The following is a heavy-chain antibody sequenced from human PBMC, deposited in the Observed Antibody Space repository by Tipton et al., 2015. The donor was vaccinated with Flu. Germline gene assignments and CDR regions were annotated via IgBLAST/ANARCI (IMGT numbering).Heavy chain of an antibody. CDR3: ARGFPVAEVDY. Sequence: TLSLTCTVSGGSISSGGYYWSWIRQHPGKGLEWIGYIYYSGSTYYNPSLKSRVTISVDTSKNQFSLKLSSVTAADTAVYYCARGFPVAEVDYWGQGTLVTVSS. CDR1: GGSISSGGYY. CDR2: IYYSGST. J-gene: IGHJ4*02. D-gene: IGHD6-19*01. V-gene: IGHV4-31*03.